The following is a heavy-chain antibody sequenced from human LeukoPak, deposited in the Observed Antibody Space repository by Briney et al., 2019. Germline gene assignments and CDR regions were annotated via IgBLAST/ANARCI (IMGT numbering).Heavy chain of an antibody. CDR2: ISYDGSNK. CDR3: AKVTAARSYYYNGMDV. D-gene: IGHD6-6*01. CDR1: GFTFSSYG. Sequence: PGGSLRLSCAASGFTFSSYGMHWVRQAPGKGLEWVAVISYDGSNKYYADSVKGRFTISRDNSKNTLYLQMNSLRAEDTAVYYCAKVTAARSYYYNGMDVWGQGTTVTVSS. V-gene: IGHV3-30*18. J-gene: IGHJ6*02.